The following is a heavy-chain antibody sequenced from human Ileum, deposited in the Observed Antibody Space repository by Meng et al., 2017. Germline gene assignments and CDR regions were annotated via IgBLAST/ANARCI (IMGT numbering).Heavy chain of an antibody. J-gene: IGHJ4*02. CDR2: IDPGNGNR. Sequence: QVQLGQSGMEVKKPGASVKVSCKPSGYTFTTFGISWVRQAPGQGLEWMGWIDPGNGNRNFAQKFQDRITLTTDTTTTTAYMELRSLRSDDTAIFYCARDRQWVFDYWGQGTLVTVSS. CDR3: ARDRQWVFDY. V-gene: IGHV1-18*01. CDR1: GYTFTTFG. D-gene: IGHD6-19*01.